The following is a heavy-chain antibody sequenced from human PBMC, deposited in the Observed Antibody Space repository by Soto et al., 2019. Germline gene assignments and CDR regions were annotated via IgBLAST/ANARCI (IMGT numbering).Heavy chain of an antibody. D-gene: IGHD6-13*01. CDR1: GYTFTGYY. Sequence: ASVKVSCKASGYTFTGYYMHWVRQAPGQGLEWMGWINPNGGGTNYAQKFQGWVTMTRDTSISTAYMELSRLRSDDTAVYYCARTIAAAGTFYFDYWGQGTLVTVSS. CDR2: INPNGGGT. CDR3: ARTIAAAGTFYFDY. V-gene: IGHV1-2*04. J-gene: IGHJ4*02.